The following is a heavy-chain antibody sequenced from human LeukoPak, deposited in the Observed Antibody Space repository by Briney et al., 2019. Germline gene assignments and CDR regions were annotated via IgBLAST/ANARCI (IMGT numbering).Heavy chain of an antibody. CDR3: AKMAASGGGRFDY. CDR2: ISAGGGST. J-gene: IGHJ4*02. CDR1: GFTFSSYA. D-gene: IGHD2-15*01. V-gene: IGHV3-23*01. Sequence: PGGPLRPSFAASGFTFSSYAMSWGRPAPGEGLGGVSAISAGGGSTYFADSVTGRFTISRDNSKNTLYLQMSCLRAEDTATYYCAKMAASGGGRFDYWGQGTLVTVSS.